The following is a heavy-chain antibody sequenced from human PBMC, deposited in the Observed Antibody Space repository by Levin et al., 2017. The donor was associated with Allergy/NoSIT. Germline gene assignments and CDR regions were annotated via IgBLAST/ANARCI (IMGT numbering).Heavy chain of an antibody. CDR1: GGSISSHY. Sequence: PGGSLRLSCTVSGGSISSHYWSWIRQPAGKGLEWIGRIYISGNTNYNPSLKSRVTMSVDTSTNQFSLKLSSVTAADTAVYYCARGPWEFPRWFDPWGQGTLVTVSS. CDR3: ARGPWEFPRWFDP. V-gene: IGHV4-4*07. CDR2: IYISGNT. D-gene: IGHD1-26*01. J-gene: IGHJ5*01.